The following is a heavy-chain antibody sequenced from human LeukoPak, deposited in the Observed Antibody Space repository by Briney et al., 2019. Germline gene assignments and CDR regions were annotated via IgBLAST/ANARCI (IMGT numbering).Heavy chain of an antibody. V-gene: IGHV3-53*01. CDR3: ARGVPTAMAYYFDY. J-gene: IGHJ4*02. CDR1: GFTVSSNY. Sequence: GGSLRLSCAASGFTVSSNYMSWVRQAPGKGLECASVIYSGGNTYYADSVKGRFTISRDNSKNTLYLQMNSLRAEDTAVYYCARGVPTAMAYYFDYWGQGTLVTVSS. CDR2: IYSGGNT. D-gene: IGHD5-18*01.